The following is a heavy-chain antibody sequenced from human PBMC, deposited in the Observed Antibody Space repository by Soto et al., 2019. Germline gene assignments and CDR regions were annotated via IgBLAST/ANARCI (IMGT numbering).Heavy chain of an antibody. CDR1: GGSFSGYY. CDR3: ARAYSSGWYWFDP. D-gene: IGHD6-19*01. J-gene: IGHJ5*02. CDR2: LDHSGSP. Sequence: SETLSLTCAVSGGSFSGYYWSWIRQPPGKGLEWIGELDHSGSPNYNPSLNSRVTMSIDTSKSQFSLKLNPVTAADTAVYFCARAYSSGWYWFDPWGQGTLVTVS. V-gene: IGHV4-34*01.